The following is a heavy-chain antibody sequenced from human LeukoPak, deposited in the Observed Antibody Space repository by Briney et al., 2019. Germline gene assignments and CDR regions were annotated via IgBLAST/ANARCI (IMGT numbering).Heavy chain of an antibody. Sequence: QPGRSLRLSCAASGFTLDDYAMHWVRQAPGKGLERVSGLSWNSVSIGNADSVKGRFTISRDNAKNSLYLQMNSLRAEDMALYYCAKGTMIVVDVGDYFDFWGQGTLVTVSS. V-gene: IGHV3-9*03. J-gene: IGHJ4*02. CDR1: GFTLDDYA. D-gene: IGHD3-22*01. CDR3: AKGTMIVVDVGDYFDF. CDR2: LSWNSVSI.